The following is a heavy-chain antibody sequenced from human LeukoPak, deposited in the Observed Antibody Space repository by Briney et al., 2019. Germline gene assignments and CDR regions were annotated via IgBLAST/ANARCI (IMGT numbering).Heavy chain of an antibody. V-gene: IGHV1-18*01. CDR3: ARSLGDSSGYYPLPFDY. CDR1: GYTFSNYG. CDR2: VSGYNGNT. D-gene: IGHD3-22*01. Sequence: ASVKVSCKASGYTFSNYGITWVRQAPGQGLEWMGWVSGYNGNTNFAQKLQGRVSMTTDTSTYTSDMELRSLRSDDTAVYYCARSLGDSSGYYPLPFDYWGQGTLVIVSS. J-gene: IGHJ4*02.